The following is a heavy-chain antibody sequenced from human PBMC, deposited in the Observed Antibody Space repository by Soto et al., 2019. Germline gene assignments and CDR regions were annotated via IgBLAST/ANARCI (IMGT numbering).Heavy chain of an antibody. CDR3: AKDQGSSWYEIDY. D-gene: IGHD6-13*01. CDR2: ISGSGGST. V-gene: IGHV3-23*01. J-gene: IGHJ4*02. CDR1: GFTFSNYA. Sequence: SGFTFSNYAVTWVRQAPGKGLEWVSTISGSGGSTYYADSVKGRFTISRDNSKNTLYLQMNSLRAEDTAVYYCAKDQGSSWYEIDYWGQGTLVTVSS.